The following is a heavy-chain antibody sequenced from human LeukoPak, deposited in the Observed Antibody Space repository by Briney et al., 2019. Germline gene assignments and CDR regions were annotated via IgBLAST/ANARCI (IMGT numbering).Heavy chain of an antibody. CDR2: VSSKNGNT. Sequence: GASVKVSCKASGYTFLNYSISWVRQAPGQGLEWMGWVSSKNGNTKYAQKFQGRVTMTRDTSTSIGYMELRSLRSDDTAVYYCARDLSGNYYRWFDPWGQGTLVTVSS. D-gene: IGHD1-26*01. J-gene: IGHJ5*02. CDR1: GYTFLNYS. CDR3: ARDLSGNYYRWFDP. V-gene: IGHV1-18*01.